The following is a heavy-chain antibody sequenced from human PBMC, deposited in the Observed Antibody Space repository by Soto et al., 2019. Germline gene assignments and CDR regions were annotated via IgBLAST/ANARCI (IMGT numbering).Heavy chain of an antibody. D-gene: IGHD5-18*01. CDR2: INAGNGNT. Sequence: QVQLVQSGAEVKKPGASVKVSCKASGYTFTSYAMHWARQAPGQRLEWMGWINAGNGNTKYSQKFQGRVTITRDTSASTAYMEPSSVRSEDTSVYYCARDPGYSYGYNWGQGTLVNVSS. CDR1: GYTFTSYA. J-gene: IGHJ4*02. V-gene: IGHV1-3*01. CDR3: ARDPGYSYGYN.